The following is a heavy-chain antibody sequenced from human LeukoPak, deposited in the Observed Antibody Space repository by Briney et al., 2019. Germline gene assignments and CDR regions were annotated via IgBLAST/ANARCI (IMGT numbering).Heavy chain of an antibody. V-gene: IGHV5-51*01. Sequence: GESLKISCKGPGYSFTSYWIGWVRQMPGKGLEWMGIIYPGDSDTRYSLSFQGQATISADKSISTAYLQWSSLKASDTAMYYCARRVYCGGDCHSTFDYWGQGTLVTVSS. J-gene: IGHJ4*02. CDR3: ARRVYCGGDCHSTFDY. D-gene: IGHD2-21*02. CDR1: GYSFTSYW. CDR2: IYPGDSDT.